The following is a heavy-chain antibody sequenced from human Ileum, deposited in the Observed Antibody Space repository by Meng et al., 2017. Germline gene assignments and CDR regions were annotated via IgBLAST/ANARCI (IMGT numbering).Heavy chain of an antibody. Sequence: QLPLKESGPTLVNPKPTLTLTCTVSGFSLSTSGVGVGWIRQPPGKALEWLALIYWDDDTRYSPSLKSRLTISKDTSKDQVVLTMTNMDPVDTATYYCAHRRITAAGPGYYFDYWGQGTLVTVSS. CDR2: IYWDDDT. CDR3: AHRRITAAGPGYYFDY. D-gene: IGHD6-13*01. V-gene: IGHV2-5*02. J-gene: IGHJ4*02. CDR1: GFSLSTSGVG.